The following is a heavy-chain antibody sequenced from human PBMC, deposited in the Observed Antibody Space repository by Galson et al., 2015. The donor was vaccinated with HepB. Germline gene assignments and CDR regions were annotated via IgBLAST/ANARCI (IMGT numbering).Heavy chain of an antibody. Sequence: SVKVSCKASGYTFTSYYMHWVRQAPGQGLEWMGIINPSGGSTSYAQKLQGRVTMTRDTSTSTVYMELSSLRSEDTAVYYCAREGEGYSSSTNYFDYWGQGTLVTVSS. D-gene: IGHD6-13*01. CDR1: GYTFTSYY. CDR3: AREGEGYSSSTNYFDY. J-gene: IGHJ4*02. CDR2: INPSGGST. V-gene: IGHV1-46*04.